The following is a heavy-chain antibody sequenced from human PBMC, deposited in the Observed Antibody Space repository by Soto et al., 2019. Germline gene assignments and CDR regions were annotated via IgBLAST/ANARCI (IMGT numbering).Heavy chain of an antibody. V-gene: IGHV5-51*01. Sequence: GESLPISCKGSGYTFATYWIGWVRQTPGKGLEWMGIIYPGDSDTRYSPSFQGQVTISADKSISTAYLQWTSLKASDTAMYYCARQTPVVSVLDYGGQGTTVT. J-gene: IGHJ4*02. CDR3: ARQTPVVSVLDY. CDR1: GYTFATYW. D-gene: IGHD2-21*01. CDR2: IYPGDSDT.